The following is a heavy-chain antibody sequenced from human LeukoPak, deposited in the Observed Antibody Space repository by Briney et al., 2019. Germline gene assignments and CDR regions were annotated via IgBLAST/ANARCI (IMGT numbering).Heavy chain of an antibody. CDR3: ARRVGNGWYGYFDY. CDR2: IYYSGST. Sequence: SETLSLTCTVSGGPISSYYWSWIRQPPGKGLGWIGYIYYSGSTNYNPSLKSRVTISVDTSKNEFSLKLSSVTAADTAVYYCARRVGNGWYGYFDYWGQGTLVTVSS. CDR1: GGPISSYY. V-gene: IGHV4-59*08. D-gene: IGHD6-19*01. J-gene: IGHJ4*02.